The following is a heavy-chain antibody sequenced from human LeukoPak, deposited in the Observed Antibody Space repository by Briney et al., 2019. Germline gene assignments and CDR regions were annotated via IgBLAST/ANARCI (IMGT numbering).Heavy chain of an antibody. CDR3: ARDNGDYALDY. D-gene: IGHD4-17*01. V-gene: IGHV4-39*02. CDR2: IYYRGST. CDR1: GGSISSSSYY. Sequence: SETLSLTCFVSGGSISSSSYYWGWIRQPPGKGLEWIGNIYYRGSTYYNPSLKSRVTISVDTSKNQFSLRLSSVTAADTAVYYCARDNGDYALDYWGQGTLVTASS. J-gene: IGHJ4*02.